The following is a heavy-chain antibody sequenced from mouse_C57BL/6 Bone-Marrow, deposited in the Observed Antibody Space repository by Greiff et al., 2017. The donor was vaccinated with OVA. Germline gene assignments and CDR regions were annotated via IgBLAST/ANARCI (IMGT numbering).Heavy chain of an antibody. J-gene: IGHJ1*03. CDR3: TRRIYYGSSWYFDV. CDR1: GYTFTSYW. D-gene: IGHD1-1*01. Sequence: EVQLQQSGAVLARPGASVKMSCKTSGYTFTSYWMHWVKQRPGQGLEWIGAIYPGNSDTSYNQKFKGKAKLTAVTSASTAYMELSSLTNEDSAVYYCTRRIYYGSSWYFDVWGTGTTVTVSS. CDR2: IYPGNSDT. V-gene: IGHV1-5*01.